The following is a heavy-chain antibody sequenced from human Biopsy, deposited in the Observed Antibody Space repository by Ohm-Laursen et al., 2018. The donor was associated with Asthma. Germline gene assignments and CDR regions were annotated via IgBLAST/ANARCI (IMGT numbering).Heavy chain of an antibody. Sequence: SDTLSLTCSLSSGSGGYMRSGNYYWGWIRQPPGKGPEWIGSIYYSGTAYYNPSLEGRVTLSADTSKNQFSLKLTSVTAADTAVYYCVRGSSSWHHGPFHYYYGLDVWGQGTTATVSS. CDR1: SGSGGYMRSGNYY. V-gene: IGHV4-39*01. D-gene: IGHD6-13*01. CDR2: IYYSGTA. CDR3: VRGSSSWHHGPFHYYYGLDV. J-gene: IGHJ6*02.